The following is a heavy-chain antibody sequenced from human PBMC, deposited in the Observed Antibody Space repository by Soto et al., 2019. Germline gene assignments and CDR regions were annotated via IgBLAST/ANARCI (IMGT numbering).Heavy chain of an antibody. CDR1: GFTLSSYW. J-gene: IGHJ5*02. V-gene: IGHV3-74*01. Sequence: HPGGSLRLSCAASGFTLSSYWLHWVRQAPGKGLVWVSRINSDGSDTSYADSVKGRFTISRDNSDNTLYLQMNSLRADDTSVYYCARGYYSGGTCYSGWFDPWGQGTLVTVSS. D-gene: IGHD2-15*01. CDR2: INSDGSDT. CDR3: ARGYYSGGTCYSGWFDP.